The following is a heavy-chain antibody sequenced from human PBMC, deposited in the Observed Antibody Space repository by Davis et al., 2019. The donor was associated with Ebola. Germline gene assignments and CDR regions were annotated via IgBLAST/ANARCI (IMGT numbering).Heavy chain of an antibody. CDR2: IKQDGSEK. CDR1: GFTFSSYW. Sequence: GGSLRLSCAASGFTFSSYWMSWVRQAPGKGLEWEANIKQDGSEKYYVDSVKGRFTISRDNSKNTLYLQMNSLRAEDTAVYYCRGGPYYFDYWGQGTLVTVS. V-gene: IGHV3-7*03. J-gene: IGHJ4*02. CDR3: RGGPYYFDY. D-gene: IGHD3-16*01.